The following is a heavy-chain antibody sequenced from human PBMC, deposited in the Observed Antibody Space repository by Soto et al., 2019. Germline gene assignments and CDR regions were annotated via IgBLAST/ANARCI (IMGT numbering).Heavy chain of an antibody. CDR1: GGTFSSYA. CDR3: ARDRRDGYNLNAFDI. V-gene: IGHV1-69*13. D-gene: IGHD5-12*01. Sequence: ASVKVSCKASGGTFSSYAISWVRQAPGQGLEWMGGIIPIFGTANYAQKFQGRVTITADESTSTAYMELSSRRSEDTAVYYCARDRRDGYNLNAFDIWGQGTMVTVSS. CDR2: IIPIFGTA. J-gene: IGHJ3*02.